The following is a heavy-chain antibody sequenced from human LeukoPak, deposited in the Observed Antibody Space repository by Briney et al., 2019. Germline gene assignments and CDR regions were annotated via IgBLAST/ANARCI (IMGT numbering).Heavy chain of an antibody. V-gene: IGHV3-7*01. D-gene: IGHD1-26*01. J-gene: IGHJ4*02. CDR1: GFTFSSYW. CDR3: ARASIPYSGSYYDY. Sequence: PGGSLRLSCAASGFTFSSYWMSWVRQAPGKGLEWVANIKQDGSEKYYVDSVKGRFTISRDNAKNSLYLQMNSLRAEDTAVYYCARASIPYSGSYYDYWGQGTLVTVSS. CDR2: IKQDGSEK.